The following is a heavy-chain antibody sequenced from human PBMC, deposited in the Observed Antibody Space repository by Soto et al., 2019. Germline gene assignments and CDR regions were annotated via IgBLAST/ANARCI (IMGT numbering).Heavy chain of an antibody. CDR2: IYHSGST. CDR1: GGSISSYY. V-gene: IGHV4-38-2*02. Sequence: PSETLSLTCTVSGGSISSYYWGWIRQPPGKGLEWIGSIYHSGSTYYNPSLKSRVTISVDTSKNQFSLKLSSVTAADTAVYYCARARIVVVTPDAFDIWGQGTMVTVSS. J-gene: IGHJ3*02. CDR3: ARARIVVVTPDAFDI. D-gene: IGHD3-22*01.